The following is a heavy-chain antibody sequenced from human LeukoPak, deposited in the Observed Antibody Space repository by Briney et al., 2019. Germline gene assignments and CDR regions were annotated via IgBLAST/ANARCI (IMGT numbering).Heavy chain of an antibody. J-gene: IGHJ6*02. CDR3: ARDDCSGGSCYSDYYYYGMDV. CDR2: ISSSSSYI. CDR1: GFTFSSYS. Sequence: PGGSLRLSCAASGFTFSSYSMNWVRQAPGKGLEWVSSISSSSSYIYYADSVKGRFTISRDNAKNSLYLQMNSLRAEDTAAYYCARDDCSGGSCYSDYYYYGMDVWGQGTTVTV. D-gene: IGHD2-15*01. V-gene: IGHV3-21*01.